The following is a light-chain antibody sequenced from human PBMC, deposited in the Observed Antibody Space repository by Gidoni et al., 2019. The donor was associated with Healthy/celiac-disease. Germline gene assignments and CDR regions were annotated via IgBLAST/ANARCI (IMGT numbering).Light chain of an antibody. CDR3: QQYNSYSPWT. CDR1: QSISSW. CDR2: KAS. J-gene: IGKJ1*01. Sequence: IQMTQSPSTLSASVGDRVTITCRASQSISSWLAWYQQKPGKAPKLLIYKASSLESGVPSRFSGSGSGTEFTLTISSLQPDDFATYYCQQYNSYSPWTFGQGTKVKIK. V-gene: IGKV1-5*03.